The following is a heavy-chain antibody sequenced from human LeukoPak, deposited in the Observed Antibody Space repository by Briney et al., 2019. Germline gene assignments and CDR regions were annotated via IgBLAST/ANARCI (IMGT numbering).Heavy chain of an antibody. Sequence: SETLSLTCTVSGGSISSYYWSWIRRPPGKGLEWIGYIYYSGSTNYNPSLKSRVTISVDTSKNQFSLKLSSVTAADTAVYYCARGGLDYGDYGVYYYYYMDVWGKGTTVTISS. CDR3: ARGGLDYGDYGVYYYYYMDV. J-gene: IGHJ6*03. D-gene: IGHD4-17*01. CDR1: GGSISSYY. V-gene: IGHV4-59*01. CDR2: IYYSGST.